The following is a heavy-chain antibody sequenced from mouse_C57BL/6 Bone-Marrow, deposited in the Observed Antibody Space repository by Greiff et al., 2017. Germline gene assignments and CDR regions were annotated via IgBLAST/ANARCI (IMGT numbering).Heavy chain of an antibody. J-gene: IGHJ4*01. D-gene: IGHD1-1*02. Sequence: VQLQQSGAELARPGASVKMSCKASGYTFTSYTMHWVKQRPGQGLEWIGYINPSSGYTKYNQKFKDKATLTADKSSSTAYMQLSSLTSEDSAVYYCAREDLWPRRGYAMDYWGQGTSVTVSS. V-gene: IGHV1-4*01. CDR1: GYTFTSYT. CDR3: AREDLWPRRGYAMDY. CDR2: INPSSGYT.